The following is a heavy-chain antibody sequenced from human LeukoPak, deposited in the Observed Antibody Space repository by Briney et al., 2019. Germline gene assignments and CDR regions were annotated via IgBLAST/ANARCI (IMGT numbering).Heavy chain of an antibody. Sequence: TGGSLRLSCAASGFTFSSYGMHWVRQAPGKGLEWVAVISYNGHYEYYGESVKGRFTISRDNSKNTVSLQMDNLRIEDTAVYYCVRGGSPPTSTWPLDEWGQGTLVSVSS. V-gene: IGHV3-30*03. CDR3: VRGGSPPTSTWPLDE. CDR2: ISYNGHYE. J-gene: IGHJ4*02. CDR1: GFTFSSYG. D-gene: IGHD1-26*01.